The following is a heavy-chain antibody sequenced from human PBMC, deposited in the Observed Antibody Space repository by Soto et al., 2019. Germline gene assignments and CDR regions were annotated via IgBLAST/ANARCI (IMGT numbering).Heavy chain of an antibody. V-gene: IGHV3-48*03. CDR3: ARAAGIMTRGFHGMDV. CDR2: ISSSSATI. J-gene: IGHJ6*02. Sequence: EVQLVESGGGLVQPGGSLRLYCTASGFAFSSYEMNWVRQAPGKGPEWVSYISSSSATIHYVDSVKGRFTISRDNAKNSVYLQMNSLRAEDSAVYYCARAAGIMTRGFHGMDVWGQGTTVTVSS. D-gene: IGHD3-10*01. CDR1: GFAFSSYE.